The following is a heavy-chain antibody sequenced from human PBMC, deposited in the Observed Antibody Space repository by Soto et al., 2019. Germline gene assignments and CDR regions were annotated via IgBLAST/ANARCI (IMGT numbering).Heavy chain of an antibody. CDR3: VRDLYAYGYANLDY. D-gene: IGHD5-18*01. CDR2: ISGSGGST. Sequence: GSLRLSCAASGFTFSNYAVTWVRQAPGKGLEWVSTISGSGGSTYYADSVKGRLTISRDNAKNTLYLQMNSLRAEDTAVYYCVRDLYAYGYANLDYWGPGTLVTVSS. CDR1: GFTFSNYA. J-gene: IGHJ4*02. V-gene: IGHV3-23*01.